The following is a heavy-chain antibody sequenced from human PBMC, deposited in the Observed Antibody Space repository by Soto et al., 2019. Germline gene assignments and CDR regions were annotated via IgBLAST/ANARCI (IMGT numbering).Heavy chain of an antibody. V-gene: IGHV3-23*01. D-gene: IGHD6-6*01. CDR1: GFTLTNYA. J-gene: IGHJ4*02. CDR2: ISGGAGDT. Sequence: EVQLLESGGGLVQPGGSLRLSCAASGFTLTNYAMTWVRQAPGKGLEWVSAISGGAGDTFYADSVKGRFTISRDKSKNTLYLQMNSLRAEDTAVYYFAERGPDGSSPPGHWGQGTLVTVSS. CDR3: AERGPDGSSPPGH.